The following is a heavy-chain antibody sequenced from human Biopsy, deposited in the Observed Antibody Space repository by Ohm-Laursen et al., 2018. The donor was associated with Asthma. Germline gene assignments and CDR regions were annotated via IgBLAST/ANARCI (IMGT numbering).Heavy chain of an antibody. CDR1: GYTFISFA. Sequence: ASVKVSCKASGYTFISFAIHWVRQAPGQRLEWMGWVNTGNGDTKYSQKFQGRVTITRDTSASTAYMELRSLRSEDTATYYCARTCYDFLTGQVKDVFGVWGQGTMVTVSS. V-gene: IGHV1-3*04. CDR3: ARTCYDFLTGQVKDVFGV. CDR2: VNTGNGDT. D-gene: IGHD3-9*01. J-gene: IGHJ3*01.